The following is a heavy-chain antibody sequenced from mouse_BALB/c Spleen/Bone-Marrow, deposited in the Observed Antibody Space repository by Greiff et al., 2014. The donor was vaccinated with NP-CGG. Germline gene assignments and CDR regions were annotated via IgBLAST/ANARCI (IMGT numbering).Heavy chain of an antibody. CDR1: GFTFSRYG. CDR2: ISSGGSYT. D-gene: IGHD2-1*01. CDR3: ARQYGNLGVMDY. Sequence: EVKLVESGGDLVKPGGSLKLSCAASGFTFSRYGMPWVRQTPDKRLEWVGNISSGGSYTYYPDSVKGRFTISRDNAKNTLYLHMSSLKSEDTAIYYCARQYGNLGVMDYWGQGTSVTVSS. V-gene: IGHV5-6*01. J-gene: IGHJ4*01.